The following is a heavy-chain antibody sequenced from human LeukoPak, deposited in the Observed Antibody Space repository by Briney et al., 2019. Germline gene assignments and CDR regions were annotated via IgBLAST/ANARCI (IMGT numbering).Heavy chain of an antibody. D-gene: IGHD3-10*01. J-gene: IGHJ5*02. Sequence: SETLSLTCAVSGGSFSGYYWSWIRQPPGKGLEWIGEINHSGSTNYNPSLKSRVTISVDTSKNQFSLKLSSVTAADTAVYYCARGIGSITMVRGGKSDPWGQGTLVTVSS. CDR2: INHSGST. V-gene: IGHV4-34*01. CDR1: GGSFSGYY. CDR3: ARGIGSITMVRGGKSDP.